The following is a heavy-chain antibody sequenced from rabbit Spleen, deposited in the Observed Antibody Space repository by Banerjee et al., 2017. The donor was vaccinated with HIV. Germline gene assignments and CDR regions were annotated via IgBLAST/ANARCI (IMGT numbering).Heavy chain of an antibody. Sequence: QQQLEESGGDLVRPEGSLTLTCTASGFSFSSAYYMCWVRQAPGKGLEWIACIYAGSSGFTYYASWAKGRFTISKTSSTTVTLQMTSLTAADTATYFCARDTSSSFSSYGMDLWGQGTLVTVS. D-gene: IGHD1-1*01. CDR3: ARDTSSSFSSYGMDL. CDR1: GFSFSSAYY. CDR2: IYAGSSGFT. J-gene: IGHJ6*01. V-gene: IGHV1S45*01.